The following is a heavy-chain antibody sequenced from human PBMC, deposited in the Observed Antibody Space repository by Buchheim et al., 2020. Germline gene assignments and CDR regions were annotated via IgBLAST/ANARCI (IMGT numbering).Heavy chain of an antibody. Sequence: QVQLQQWGAGLLKPSETLSLTCAVYGGSFSGYYWSWIRQPPGKGLEWIGEINHSGGTNYNPSLKSRVTISVDTSKNQFSLKLSSVTAADTAVYYCARDLGDYYYYYGMDVWGQGTT. J-gene: IGHJ6*02. CDR2: INHSGGT. V-gene: IGHV4-34*01. CDR1: GGSFSGYY. CDR3: ARDLGDYYYYYGMDV.